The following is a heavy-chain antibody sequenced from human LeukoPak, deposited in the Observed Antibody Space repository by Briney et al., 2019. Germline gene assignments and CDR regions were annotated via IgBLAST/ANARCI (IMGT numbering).Heavy chain of an antibody. CDR2: IVPHSGGT. CDR1: GYTFTDYY. D-gene: IGHD2-2*01. CDR3: ARNAYCDSTNCYAWFDP. J-gene: IGHJ5*02. Sequence: ASVKVSCKASGYTFTDYYIHWVRQAPGQGLEWMGWIVPHSGGTNYAQNYQGRITMTRDTSISTAYMELSSLRSDDMAVYYCARNAYCDSTNCYAWFDPWGQGTLVTVSS. V-gene: IGHV1-2*02.